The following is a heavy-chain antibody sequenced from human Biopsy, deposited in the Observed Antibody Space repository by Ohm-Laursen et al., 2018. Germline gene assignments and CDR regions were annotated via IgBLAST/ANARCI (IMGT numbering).Heavy chain of an antibody. V-gene: IGHV1-24*01. CDR2: FDPEDDRR. D-gene: IGHD3-22*01. Sequence: AASVKVSCKVSGSRLTEVSMHWVRQAPGKGLEWMGGFDPEDDRRLDAQKFQGRLTMSADTSTDTAYMELVSLRSEDTAIYYCASLNYYDSSAPIDTIYFFEYWGQGTLVSVSS. CDR3: ASLNYYDSSAPIDTIYFFEY. CDR1: GSRLTEVS. J-gene: IGHJ4*02.